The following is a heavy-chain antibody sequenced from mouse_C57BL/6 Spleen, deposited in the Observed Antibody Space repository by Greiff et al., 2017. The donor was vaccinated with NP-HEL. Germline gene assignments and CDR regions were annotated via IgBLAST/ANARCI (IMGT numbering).Heavy chain of an antibody. CDR2: IYPRSGNT. D-gene: IGHD1-3*01. CDR3: ARKGSSDAMDY. CDR1: GYTFTSYG. Sequence: QVQLQQPGTELVKPGASVKLSCKASGYTFTSYGISWVKQRTGQGLEWIGEIYPRSGNTYYNEKFKGKATLTADKSSSTAYMELRSLTSEDSAVYFCARKGSSDAMDYWGQGTSVTVSS. J-gene: IGHJ4*01. V-gene: IGHV1-81*01.